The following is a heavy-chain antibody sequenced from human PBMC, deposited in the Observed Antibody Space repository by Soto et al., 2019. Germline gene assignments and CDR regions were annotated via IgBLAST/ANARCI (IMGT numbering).Heavy chain of an antibody. CDR1: GGSISSGGYS. V-gene: IGHV4-30-2*01. CDR2: IYHSGRT. CDR3: ARAGGLGAVAADY. J-gene: IGHJ4*02. Sequence: QLQLQESGSGLVKPSQTLSLTCAVSGGSISSGGYSWSWIRQPPGKGLEWIGYIYHSGRTYYNPSLTSRVTISVDRSKNQFSLKLSSVTAADTAVYYCARAGGLGAVAADYWGQGTLVTVSS. D-gene: IGHD6-19*01.